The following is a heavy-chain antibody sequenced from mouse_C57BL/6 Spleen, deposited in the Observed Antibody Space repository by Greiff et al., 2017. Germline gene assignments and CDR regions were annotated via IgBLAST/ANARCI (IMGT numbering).Heavy chain of an antibody. CDR3: AIDGYYSMDY. Sequence: QVQLQQPGAELVRPGSSVKLSCKASGYTFTSYWMHWVKQRPIQGLEWIGNIDPSDSETHYNQKFKDKATLTVDKSSSTAYMQLSSLTSEYSAVYYCAIDGYYSMDYWGQGTSGTVSS. CDR2: IDPSDSET. J-gene: IGHJ4*01. D-gene: IGHD2-3*01. CDR1: GYTFTSYW. V-gene: IGHV1-52*01.